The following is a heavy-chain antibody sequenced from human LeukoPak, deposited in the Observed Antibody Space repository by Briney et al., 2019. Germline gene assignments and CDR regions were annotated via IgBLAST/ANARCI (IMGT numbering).Heavy chain of an antibody. CDR2: IYYSGST. CDR3: ARLYGSTLYFDY. D-gene: IGHD2/OR15-2a*01. Sequence: SETLSLTCTVSGGSISSTTYHWGWIRQPPGKGLEWIGSIYYSGSTYYNPSLKSRVTLSVDTSNNQFSLKLSSVTAADTALYYCARLYGSTLYFDYWGRGTLVAVSS. J-gene: IGHJ4*02. CDR1: GGSISSTTYH. V-gene: IGHV4-39*01.